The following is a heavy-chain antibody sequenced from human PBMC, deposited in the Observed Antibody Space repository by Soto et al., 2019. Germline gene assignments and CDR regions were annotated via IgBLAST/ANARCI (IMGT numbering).Heavy chain of an antibody. CDR3: AKATGPN. V-gene: IGHV3-9*01. Sequence: GGSLRLSCAASGFTFANYAMHWVRQAPGKGLEWGSGISWNSNTIAYADSVKGRFTISRDNAKNSLYLQMHRLRAEDTAFYYCAKATGPNWGQGILVTVSS. J-gene: IGHJ4*02. CDR2: ISWNSNTI. CDR1: GFTFANYA.